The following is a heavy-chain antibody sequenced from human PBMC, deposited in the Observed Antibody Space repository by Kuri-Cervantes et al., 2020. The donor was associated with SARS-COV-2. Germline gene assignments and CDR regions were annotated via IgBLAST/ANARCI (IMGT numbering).Heavy chain of an antibody. V-gene: IGHV1-46*01. J-gene: IGHJ6*02. CDR3: ARGGDTAMVTPWNLPYYFYGMDA. CDR2: INPSGGST. Sequence: ASVKVSCKASGYTFTSYYMHWVRQAPGQGLEWMGIINPSGGSTSYAQKFQGRVTMTRDSSTSTVYMDLSSLRSDDTAVYYCARGGDTAMVTPWNLPYYFYGMDAWGQGTPVTVSS. D-gene: IGHD5-18*01. CDR1: GYTFTSYY.